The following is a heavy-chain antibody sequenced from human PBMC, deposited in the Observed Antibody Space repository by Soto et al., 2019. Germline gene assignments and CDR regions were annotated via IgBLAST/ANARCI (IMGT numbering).Heavy chain of an antibody. CDR3: ARVGRNRYDFWSGPSYYLDY. J-gene: IGHJ4*02. D-gene: IGHD3-3*01. V-gene: IGHV1-69*13. Sequence: GASVKVSCKASGGTFSSYAISWVRQAPGQGLEWMGGIIPIFGTANYAQKFQGRVTITADESTSTAYMELSSLRSEDTAVYYCARVGRNRYDFWSGPSYYLDYWGQGTLVTVSS. CDR2: IIPIFGTA. CDR1: GGTFSSYA.